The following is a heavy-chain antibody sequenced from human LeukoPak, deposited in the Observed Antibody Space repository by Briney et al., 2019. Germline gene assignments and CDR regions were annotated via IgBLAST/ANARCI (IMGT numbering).Heavy chain of an antibody. J-gene: IGHJ6*04. CDR2: IYYSGST. V-gene: IGHV4-59*01. CDR1: SASISIYY. CDR3: ARRRFLRGPPDV. D-gene: IGHD3-3*01. Sequence: PSETRSLTSTVASASISIYYRSWIRQPPGKGLEWIGYIYYSGSTNYNPSLKSRVTISVDTSKNQFSLKLSSVTAADTAVYYCARRRFLRGPPDVWGKGTTVTVSS.